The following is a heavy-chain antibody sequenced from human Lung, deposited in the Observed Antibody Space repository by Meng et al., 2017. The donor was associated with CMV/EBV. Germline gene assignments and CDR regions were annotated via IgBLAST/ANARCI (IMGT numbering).Heavy chain of an antibody. J-gene: IGHJ4*02. D-gene: IGHD3-22*01. Sequence: GGSXRLXXAASGFTFSSYAMTWVRQAPGKGLEWVSDISGSGGNTYYADSVKGRFAISRDNSKNTLYLQMNSLRADDTAVYYCAKPFYYYESINYYQDYWGQGTXVTVSS. CDR2: ISGSGGNT. CDR1: GFTFSSYA. CDR3: AKPFYYYESINYYQDY. V-gene: IGHV3-23*01.